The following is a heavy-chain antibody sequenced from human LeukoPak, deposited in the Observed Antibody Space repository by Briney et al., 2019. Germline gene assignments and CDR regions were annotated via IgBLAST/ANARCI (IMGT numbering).Heavy chain of an antibody. CDR3: ARDRMVGATTLDQ. D-gene: IGHD1-26*01. CDR1: GYTFTNYG. V-gene: IGHV1-18*01. CDR2: ISAYHGNT. Sequence: ASVKVSCKASGYTFTNYGISWVRQAPGQGLEWLGWISAYHGNTNYAQKLQGRVSMTTDTSTYTAYMELRSLRSDDTAVYYCARDRMVGATTLDQWGQGTLVTVSP. J-gene: IGHJ4*02.